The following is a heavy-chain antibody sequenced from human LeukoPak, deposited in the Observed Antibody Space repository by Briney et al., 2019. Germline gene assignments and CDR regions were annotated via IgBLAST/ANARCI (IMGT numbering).Heavy chain of an antibody. D-gene: IGHD2-2*01. CDR1: GGSISSFY. CDR2: IYSNGST. V-gene: IGHV4-4*09. J-gene: IGHJ6*03. CDR3: ARRYCNSISCYHMDV. Sequence: SETLSLTCTVSGGSISSFYWSWIRQSPGEGLEWIGFIYSNGSTNYNPSLKSRVTISVDTSKNQFSLKLSSMTAADTAVYYCARRYCNSISCYHMDVWGKGTTVTVSS.